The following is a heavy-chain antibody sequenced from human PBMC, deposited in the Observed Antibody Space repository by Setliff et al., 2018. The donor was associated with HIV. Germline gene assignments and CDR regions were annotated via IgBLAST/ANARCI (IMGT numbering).Heavy chain of an antibody. D-gene: IGHD6-19*01. V-gene: IGHV1-46*01. CDR2: VNPTSGST. Sequence: ASVKVSCKASGYTFTNFYLHWVRQAPGQGLEWVGIVNPTSGSTTYAQTFQGRVTMTGDTYTSTFYMEVSSLRSEDTAVYYCARGREKQWPVLADCLFDFWGQGTLVTVSS. CDR1: GYTFTNFY. J-gene: IGHJ4*02. CDR3: ARGREKQWPVLADCLFDF.